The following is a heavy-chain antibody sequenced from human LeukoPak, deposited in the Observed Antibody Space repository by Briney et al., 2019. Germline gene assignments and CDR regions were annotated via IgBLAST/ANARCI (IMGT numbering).Heavy chain of an antibody. CDR2: VNPNSGGT. V-gene: IGHV1-2*02. Sequence: ASVKVSCKASGYTFTGYYMHWVRQAPGQGLEWMGWVNPNSGGTNYAQKFQGRVTMTRDTSISTAYMELSRLRSDDTAVYYCARIAVAGPYFDYWAKGTLVTVSS. CDR3: ARIAVAGPYFDY. CDR1: GYTFTGYY. D-gene: IGHD6-19*01. J-gene: IGHJ4*02.